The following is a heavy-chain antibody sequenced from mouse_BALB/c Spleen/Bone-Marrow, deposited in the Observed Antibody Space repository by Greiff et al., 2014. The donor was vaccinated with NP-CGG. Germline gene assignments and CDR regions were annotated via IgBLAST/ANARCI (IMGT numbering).Heavy chain of an antibody. D-gene: IGHD2-3*01. J-gene: IGHJ2*01. CDR3: TREGTYDGCSGHFDY. V-gene: IGHV1-4*01. Sequence: QVPLKGSGAELARPGGSGKMFCKASGYSFSSYTIPWGKQRAGQGLGWISYLSPRNTDSNYNQKFKDRATVTADKSSSTAYMQLSSLTSEDSAVYYCTREGTYDGCSGHFDYWGQGTTLTVSS. CDR1: GYSFSSYT. CDR2: LSPRNTDS.